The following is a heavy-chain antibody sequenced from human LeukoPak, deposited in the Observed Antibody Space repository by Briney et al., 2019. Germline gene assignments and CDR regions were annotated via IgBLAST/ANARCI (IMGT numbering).Heavy chain of an antibody. V-gene: IGHV3-23*01. J-gene: IGHJ3*02. CDR2: ISGSGGST. Sequence: PGGSLRLSCAASGFTFSSYGMSGVRQAPGKGLEWVSSISGSGGSTYFADSVKGRLTISRDNTKNTLYLQMNSLRAEDTAVYYCAKGAFDSSGYYGDAFDMWGRGTMVTVSS. CDR1: GFTFSSYG. D-gene: IGHD3-22*01. CDR3: AKGAFDSSGYYGDAFDM.